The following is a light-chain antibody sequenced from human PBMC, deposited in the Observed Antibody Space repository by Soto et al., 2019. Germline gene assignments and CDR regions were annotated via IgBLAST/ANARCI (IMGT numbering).Light chain of an antibody. J-gene: IGKJ1*01. CDR2: KAS. CDR3: QHYNSYSEA. CDR1: QTISSW. V-gene: IGKV1-5*03. Sequence: DIQISQSPSIPSGTVGGRVTITCRASQTISSWLAWYQQKPGKAPKLLIYKASTLKSGVPSRFSGSGSGTEFTLTISSLQPDDFATYYCQHYNSYSEAFGQGTRVDIK.